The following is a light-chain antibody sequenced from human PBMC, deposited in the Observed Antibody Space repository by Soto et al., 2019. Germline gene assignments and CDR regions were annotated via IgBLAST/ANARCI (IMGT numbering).Light chain of an antibody. CDR2: GAS. V-gene: IGKV3-20*01. CDR3: HHYGDTPRT. CDR1: QSVSSSY. J-gene: IGKJ1*01. Sequence: ETVLTQSPATLSLSPGERATLSCRASQSVSSSYLAWYQPKPGQAPRLLMYGASSRATGIPDRFSGSGSGTNFTLTISRLEPEDFAVYYCHHYGDTPRTFGQGTKVDIK.